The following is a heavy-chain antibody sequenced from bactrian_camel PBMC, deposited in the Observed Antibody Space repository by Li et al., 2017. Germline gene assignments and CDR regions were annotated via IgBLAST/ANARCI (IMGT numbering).Heavy chain of an antibody. CDR3: AADPQGDGWGCDGDYFGY. V-gene: IGHV3S40*01. CDR2: MYIANGNT. J-gene: IGHJ6*01. D-gene: IGHD5*01. CDR1: GYTYSTYC. Sequence: VQLVESGGGSVQSGGSLRLSCAASGYTYSTYCMGWFRQAPGKEREGVAAMYIANGNTFYADSVKGRFTIPRDNAMNLLYLQMNNLKIEDTAVYYCAADPQGDGWGCDGDYFGYWGQGTQVTVS.